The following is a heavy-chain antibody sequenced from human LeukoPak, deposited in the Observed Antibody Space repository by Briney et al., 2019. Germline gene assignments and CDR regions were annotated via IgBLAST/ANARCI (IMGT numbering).Heavy chain of an antibody. CDR1: GFTFSTYA. CDR2: IRGSDGST. CDR3: AKDVYGDYGGLDY. V-gene: IGHV3-23*01. D-gene: IGHD4-17*01. Sequence: PGGSLRLSCAASGFTFSTYALSWVRQAPGKGLEWVSSIRGSDGSTYYADFVKGRFAISRDNSKNTLYLQMNSLRAEDTAVYYCAKDVYGDYGGLDYWGQGTLVTVSS. J-gene: IGHJ4*02.